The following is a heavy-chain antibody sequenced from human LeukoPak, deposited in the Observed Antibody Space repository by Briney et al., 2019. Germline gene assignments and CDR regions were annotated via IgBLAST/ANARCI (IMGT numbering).Heavy chain of an antibody. V-gene: IGHV3-30*18. CDR2: ISYDGSNK. CDR1: GFTFSSYG. D-gene: IGHD1/OR15-1a*01. Sequence: QPGGSLRLSCAASGFTFSSYGMHWVRQAPGKGLEWVAVISYDGSNKYYADSVKGRFTISRDNSKNTLYLQMNSLRAEDTAVYYCAKDPARTPPPGNWFDPWGQGTLVTVSS. J-gene: IGHJ5*02. CDR3: AKDPARTPPPGNWFDP.